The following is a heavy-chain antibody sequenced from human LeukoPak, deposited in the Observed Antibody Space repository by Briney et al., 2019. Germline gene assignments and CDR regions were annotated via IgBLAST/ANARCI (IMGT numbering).Heavy chain of an antibody. V-gene: IGHV4-61*02. CDR2: IYTSGST. Sequence: SETLSLTCTVSGGSISSGSYYWSWIRQPAGKGLEWIGRIYTSGSTNYNPSLKSRVTISVDTSKTQFSLKLSSVTAADTAVYYCAREDYYYYMDIWGKGTTVTISS. J-gene: IGHJ6*03. CDR3: AREDYYYYMDI. CDR1: GGSISSGSYY.